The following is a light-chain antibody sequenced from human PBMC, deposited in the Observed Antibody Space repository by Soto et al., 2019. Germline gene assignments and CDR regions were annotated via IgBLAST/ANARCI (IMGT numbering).Light chain of an antibody. CDR2: KVS. CDR1: QSLVHSDGIAY. CDR3: MQGTHWPIT. J-gene: IGKJ5*01. Sequence: VVMTQSPLALPVTLGQPASIACRSNQSLVHSDGIAYFGWFQQRPGRSPRRLIYKVSNRDSGVPARFSGSGSGTDFALKISRVEAEDVGVYSCMQGTHWPITFGQGTRLEIK. V-gene: IGKV2-30*02.